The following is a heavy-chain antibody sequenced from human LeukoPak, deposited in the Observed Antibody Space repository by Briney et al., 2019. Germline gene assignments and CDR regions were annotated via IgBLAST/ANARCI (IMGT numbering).Heavy chain of an antibody. CDR3: ATISSSWYDPRGNWFDP. CDR1: GYTLTELS. V-gene: IGHV1-24*01. CDR2: FDPEDGET. D-gene: IGHD6-13*01. Sequence: ASVKVSCKVSGYTLTELSMHWVRQAPGKGLEWMGGFDPEDGETIYAQKFQGRVTMTEDTSTDTAYMELSSLRSEDTAVYYCATISSSWYDPRGNWFDPWGQGTLVTVSS. J-gene: IGHJ5*02.